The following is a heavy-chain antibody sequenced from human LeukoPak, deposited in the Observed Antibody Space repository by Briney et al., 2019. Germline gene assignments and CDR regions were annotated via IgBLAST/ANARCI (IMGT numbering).Heavy chain of an antibody. CDR2: INHSGST. J-gene: IGHJ4*02. D-gene: IGHD6-6*01. CDR1: GGSFSGYY. Sequence: SETLSLTCAVYGGSFSGYYWSWIRQPPGKGLEWIGEINHSGSTNYNPSLKSRVTISVDTSKNQFSLKLSSVTAADTAVYYCARDPTLVAPDYWGQGTLVTVSS. CDR3: ARDPTLVAPDY. V-gene: IGHV4-34*01.